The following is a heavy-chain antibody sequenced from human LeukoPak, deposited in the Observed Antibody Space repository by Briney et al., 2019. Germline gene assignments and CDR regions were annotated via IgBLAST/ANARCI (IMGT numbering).Heavy chain of an antibody. D-gene: IGHD4-17*01. V-gene: IGHV4-34*01. CDR1: GSSISSDYY. Sequence: PSETLSLTCAVSGSSISSDYYWIWIRQPPGKGLEWIGESNHSGSTNYNPYLKSRVTISVDTSKNQFSLKLSSVTAADTAVYFCARGRGYGAYWGQGTLVTVSS. CDR2: SNHSGST. CDR3: ARGRGYGAY. J-gene: IGHJ4*02.